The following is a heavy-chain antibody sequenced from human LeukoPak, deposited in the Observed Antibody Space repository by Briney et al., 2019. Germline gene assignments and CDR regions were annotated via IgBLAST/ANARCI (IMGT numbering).Heavy chain of an antibody. CDR2: IYPGDSDT. CDR1: GYSFTSYW. CDR3: AREVVPAAIRQEYNWFDP. Sequence: GESLKIYCKGSGYSFTSYWIGWVRQMPGKGLEWMGIIYPGDSDTRYSPSFQGQVTISADKSISTAYLQWSSLKASDTAMYYCAREVVPAAIRQEYNWFDPWGQGTLVTVSS. V-gene: IGHV5-51*01. D-gene: IGHD2-2*02. J-gene: IGHJ5*02.